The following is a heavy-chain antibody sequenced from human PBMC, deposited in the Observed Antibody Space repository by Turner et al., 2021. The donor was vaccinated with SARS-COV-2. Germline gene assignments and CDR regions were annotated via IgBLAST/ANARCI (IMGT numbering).Heavy chain of an antibody. CDR1: GYTLTEFS. CDR2: FDPEDGET. V-gene: IGHV1-24*01. Sequence: QVQLVQSGAEVKKPGASVKVSCKVSGYTLTEFSMHWVRQAPGIGLEWMGAFDPEDGETIYAQKFQGRVSMTEDTSTDTAYMELSSLRSEDTAVYYCATVPVVPAAIGYYYYYGMDVWGQGTTVTVSS. CDR3: ATVPVVPAAIGYYYYYGMDV. J-gene: IGHJ6*02. D-gene: IGHD2-2*02.